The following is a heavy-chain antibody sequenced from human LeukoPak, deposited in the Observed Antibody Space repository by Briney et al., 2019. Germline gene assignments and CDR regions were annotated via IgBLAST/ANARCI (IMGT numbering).Heavy chain of an antibody. D-gene: IGHD4-17*01. V-gene: IGHV4-38-2*02. Sequence: PSETLSLTCTVSGYSISSGYYWGWIRQPPGKGLEWIGSIYHSGSTYYNPSLKSRVTISVDTSKNQFSLKLSSVTAADTAVYYCARDHYGPLGYWGQGTPVTVSS. CDR3: ARDHYGPLGY. J-gene: IGHJ4*02. CDR2: IYHSGST. CDR1: GYSISSGYY.